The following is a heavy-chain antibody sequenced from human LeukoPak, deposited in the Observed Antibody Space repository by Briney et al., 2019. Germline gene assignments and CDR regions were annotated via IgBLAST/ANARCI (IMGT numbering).Heavy chain of an antibody. CDR2: IYSGST. J-gene: IGHJ4*02. D-gene: IGHD1-1*01. V-gene: IGHV4-61*02. Sequence: SETLSLTCTVSGASISSDSDYWSWIRQPAGKGLEWIGRIYSGSTDCNPSLRSRLTISVDTSKNQFSLKLSSVTAADTAVCYCARGRVSGTTLYFDYWGQGTLFTVSS. CDR3: ARGRVSGTTLYFDY. CDR1: GASISSDSDY.